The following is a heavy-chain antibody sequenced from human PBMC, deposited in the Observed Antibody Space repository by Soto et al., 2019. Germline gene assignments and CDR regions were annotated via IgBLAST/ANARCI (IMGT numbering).Heavy chain of an antibody. CDR2: TSANNDDT. CDR1: GYTFTHYG. V-gene: IGHV1-18*04. Sequence: ASVKVSCKASGYTFTHYGFSWVRQDPGQGLERVAWTSANNDDTNYAPRLQDRVTLTTDTSTGTAYMEIRSLRSDGTAVYYCARDERGTFTGSNCYYFDDWGQGTLVTVSS. J-gene: IGHJ4*02. CDR3: ARDERGTFTGSNCYYFDD. D-gene: IGHD2-21*01.